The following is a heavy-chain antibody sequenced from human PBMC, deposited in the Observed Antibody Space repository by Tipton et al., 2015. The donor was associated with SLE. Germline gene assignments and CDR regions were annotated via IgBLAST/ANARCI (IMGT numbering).Heavy chain of an antibody. D-gene: IGHD4-23*01. V-gene: IGHV4-61*05. CDR2: ITYDGTT. CDR1: DGSITITNYY. Sequence: TLSLTCSVSDGSITITNYYWGWIRQSPGRGLEWIGNITYDGTTNYNPSLKSRVTISIDRTKIQISLKLTSVSTADSAVYYCAASVVTHSYYALDFWGQGTTVTVS. CDR3: AASVVTHSYYALDF. J-gene: IGHJ6*02.